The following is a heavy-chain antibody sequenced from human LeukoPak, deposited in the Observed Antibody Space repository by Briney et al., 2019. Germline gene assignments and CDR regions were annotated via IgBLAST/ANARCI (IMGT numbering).Heavy chain of an antibody. J-gene: IGHJ4*02. CDR2: ISYDGSNK. CDR1: GFTFSSYG. Sequence: GRSLRLSCAASGFTFSSYGMHWVRQAPSKGLEWVAVISYDGSNKYYADSVKGRFTISRDNSKNTLYLQMNSLRAEDTAVYYCAKDRRRYCSGGSCYVDYFDYWGQGTLVTVSS. V-gene: IGHV3-30*18. CDR3: AKDRRRYCSGGSCYVDYFDY. D-gene: IGHD2-15*01.